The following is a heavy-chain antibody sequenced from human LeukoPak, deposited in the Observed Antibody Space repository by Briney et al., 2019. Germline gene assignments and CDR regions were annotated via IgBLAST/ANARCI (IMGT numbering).Heavy chain of an antibody. CDR3: ARHSVSEMATIYYFDY. CDR1: GGSISSYY. Sequence: SETLSLTCTVSGGSISSYYWSWIRPPPGKGLEWIGYIYYSGSTNYNPSLKSRVTISVDTSKNQFSLKLSSVTAADTAAYYCARHSVSEMATIYYFDYWGQGTLVTVSS. CDR2: IYYSGST. D-gene: IGHD5-24*01. J-gene: IGHJ4*02. V-gene: IGHV4-59*08.